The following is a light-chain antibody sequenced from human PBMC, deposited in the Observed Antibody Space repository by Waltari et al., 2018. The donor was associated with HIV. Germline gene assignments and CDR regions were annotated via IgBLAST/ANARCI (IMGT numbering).Light chain of an antibody. V-gene: IGLV1-47*01. Sequence: SVLTQPPSASRTPGQRVTTHCSGRTPNIRSTDAVWYQNLPGTAPKLLIQRNERRPSGVPDRFSGSTSGNSASLAISGLRSEDEADYYCVAWDDGLRGVVFGGGTRVAVL. J-gene: IGLJ2*01. CDR2: RNE. CDR3: VAWDDGLRGVV. CDR1: TPNIRSTD.